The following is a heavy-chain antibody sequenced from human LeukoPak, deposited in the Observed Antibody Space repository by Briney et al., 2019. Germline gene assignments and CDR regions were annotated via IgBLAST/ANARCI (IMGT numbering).Heavy chain of an antibody. J-gene: IGHJ4*02. CDR1: GFTFSSYA. D-gene: IGHD2/OR15-2a*01. CDR2: ISGSGGST. V-gene: IGHV3-23*01. CDR3: AGHLWRSAHFDY. Sequence: PGGSLRLSCAASGFTFSSYAMSWVRQAPGKGLEWVSAISGSGGSTYYADSVKGRFTISRDNSKSTLYLQMNSLRAEDTAVYYCAGHLWRSAHFDYWGQGTLVTVSS.